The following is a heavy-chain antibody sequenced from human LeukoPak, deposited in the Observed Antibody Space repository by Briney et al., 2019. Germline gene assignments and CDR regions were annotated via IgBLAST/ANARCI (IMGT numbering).Heavy chain of an antibody. CDR3: ARGAFNDYGDSYYFDY. Sequence: GSVKVSCKASGYTFTSNYIHWVRQAPGQGLEWMGMIYPRDGSTSYAQKFQGRVTMTRDTSTSTVYMELSSLRSEDTAVYYCARGAFNDYGDSYYFDYWGQGTLVTVSS. V-gene: IGHV1-46*01. D-gene: IGHD4-17*01. CDR2: IYPRDGST. J-gene: IGHJ4*02. CDR1: GYTFTSNY.